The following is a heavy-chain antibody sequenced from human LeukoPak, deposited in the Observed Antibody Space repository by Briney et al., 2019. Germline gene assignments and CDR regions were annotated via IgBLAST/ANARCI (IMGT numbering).Heavy chain of an antibody. CDR3: ARRPYRSGFDF. J-gene: IGHJ4*02. CDR2: ISSSGSTI. CDR1: GFTFSTYE. Sequence: PGGSLRLSCAASGFTFSTYEMNWVRQAPGKGLESVSYISSSGSTIYYADSANGRFTISRDNAKNSLYLQVNSLRAEDTAVYYCARRPYRSGFDFWGQGTLVTVSS. D-gene: IGHD6-19*01. V-gene: IGHV3-48*03.